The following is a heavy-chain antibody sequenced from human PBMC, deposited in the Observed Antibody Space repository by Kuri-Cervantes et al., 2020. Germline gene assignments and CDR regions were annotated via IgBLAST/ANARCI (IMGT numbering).Heavy chain of an antibody. Sequence: GGSLRLSCAASGFTFSDNDMHWVRQGTGKGLEWVSTIGTAGDTYYPGSVKGRFTISRDNAENSLYLQMNSLRAEDTAVYYCARDGSITIFGVVSPWDYYYYYYMDVWGKGTTVTVSS. CDR1: GFTFSDND. CDR3: ARDGSITIFGVVSPWDYYYYYYMDV. V-gene: IGHV3-13*01. D-gene: IGHD3-3*01. CDR2: IGTAGDT. J-gene: IGHJ6*03.